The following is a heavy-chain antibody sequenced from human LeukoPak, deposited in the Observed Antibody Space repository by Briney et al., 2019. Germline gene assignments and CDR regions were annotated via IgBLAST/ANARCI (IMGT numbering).Heavy chain of an antibody. D-gene: IGHD2-2*01. J-gene: IGHJ6*02. CDR2: INSDGSST. V-gene: IGHV3-74*01. CDR1: GFTFSSYW. CDR3: ARSGVVPAAIPPDNYYYGMDV. Sequence: PGGSLRLSCAASGFTFSSYWMHWVRQAPGKGLVWVSRINSDGSSTSYADSVKGRFTISRDNAKNTLYLQMNSLRAEDTAVYYCARSGVVPAAIPPDNYYYGMDVWDQGTTVTVSS.